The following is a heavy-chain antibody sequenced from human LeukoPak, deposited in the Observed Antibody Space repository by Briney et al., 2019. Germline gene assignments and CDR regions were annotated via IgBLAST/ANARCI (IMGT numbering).Heavy chain of an antibody. J-gene: IGHJ4*02. CDR2: ISWNSGSI. CDR3: ATGRYFDWPEVFKY. D-gene: IGHD3-9*01. CDR1: GFTFDDCA. V-gene: IGHV3-9*01. Sequence: PGGSLRLSCAASGFTFDDCAMHWVRRAPGKGLEWVSGISWNSGSIDYADSVKGRFTISRDNTKNSLYLQMNSLRTEDTALYYCATGRYFDWPEVFKYWGQGTLVIVSS.